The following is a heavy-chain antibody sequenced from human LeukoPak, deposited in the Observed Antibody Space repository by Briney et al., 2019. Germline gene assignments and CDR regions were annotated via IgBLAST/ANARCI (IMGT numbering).Heavy chain of an antibody. CDR1: GGSFSGYY. D-gene: IGHD3-22*01. CDR3: ARGSVYYYDSSGYYRY. CDR2: INHSGST. V-gene: IGHV4-34*01. J-gene: IGHJ4*02. Sequence: SETLSLTCAVYGGSFSGYYWSWIRQPPGKGLEWLGEINHSGSTNYNPSLKSRVTISVDTSKNQFSLKLSSVTAADTAVYYCARGSVYYYDSSGYYRYWGQGTLVTVSS.